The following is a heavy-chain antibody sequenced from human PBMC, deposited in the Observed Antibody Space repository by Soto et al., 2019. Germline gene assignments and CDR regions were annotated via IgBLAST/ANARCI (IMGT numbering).Heavy chain of an antibody. Sequence: GGSLRLSCAASGFTFSSYAMHWVRQAPGKGLEWVAVISYDGSNKYYADSVKGRFTISRDNSKNTLYLQMNSLRAEDTAVYYCARDSGASGGSYYYGMDVWGQGTTVTVSS. CDR2: ISYDGSNK. CDR1: GFTFSSYA. CDR3: ARDSGASGGSYYYGMDV. V-gene: IGHV3-30-3*01. J-gene: IGHJ6*02. D-gene: IGHD2-15*01.